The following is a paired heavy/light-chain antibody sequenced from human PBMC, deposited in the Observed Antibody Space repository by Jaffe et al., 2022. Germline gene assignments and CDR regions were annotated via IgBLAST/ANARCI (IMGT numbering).Heavy chain of an antibody. CDR1: GFTFGDYA. V-gene: IGHV3-49*04. CDR3: TRDAATTEDFDY. CDR2: IRSKAYSGTT. Sequence: EVQLVESGGGLVQPGRSLRLSCSASGFTFGDYAMTWVRQAPGKGLEWVGLIRSKAYSGTTEYAASVQGRFTISRDDSKSIAYLQMDSLKTEDTAVYYCTRDAATTEDFDYWGQGTLVTVSS. D-gene: IGHD5-12*01. J-gene: IGHJ4*02.
Light chain of an antibody. CDR3: LLYFGGAQPWV. J-gene: IGLJ3*02. CDR1: TGAVTSGYY. CDR2: ATS. Sequence: QTVVTQEPSLTVSPGGTVTLTCASSTGAVTSGYYPSWFQQKPGQTPRALIYATSNKHSWTPARFSGSLLGGKAALTLSGVQPEDEADYYCLLYFGGAQPWVFGGGTKLTVL. V-gene: IGLV7-43*01.